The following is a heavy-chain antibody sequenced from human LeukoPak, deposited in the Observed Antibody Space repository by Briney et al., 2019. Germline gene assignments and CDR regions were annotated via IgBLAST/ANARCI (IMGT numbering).Heavy chain of an antibody. J-gene: IGHJ4*02. D-gene: IGHD6-13*01. V-gene: IGHV4-59*01. CDR1: GGSISSYY. CDR3: ARVRIAAAGIDY. CDR2: TYYSGST. Sequence: PSETLSLTCTVSGGSISSYYWSWIRQPPGKGLEWIGYTYYSGSTNYNPSLKSRVTISVDTSKNQFSLKLSSVTAADTAVYYCARVRIAAAGIDYWGQGTLVTVSS.